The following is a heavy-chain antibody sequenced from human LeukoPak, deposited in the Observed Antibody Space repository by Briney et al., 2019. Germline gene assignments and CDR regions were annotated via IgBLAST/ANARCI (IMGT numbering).Heavy chain of an antibody. CDR3: ARVGYDYVWGSYRKLIPGYYYYYYMDV. Sequence: GGSLRLSCAASGFTFSSYGMHWVRQAPGKGLEWVAFISYDGSHKYYRDSVKGRFTISRDNSKNTLFLQMNSLRAEDTAVYYCARVGYDYVWGSYRKLIPGYYYYYYMDVWGKGTTVTISS. D-gene: IGHD3-16*02. V-gene: IGHV3-30*03. J-gene: IGHJ6*03. CDR2: ISYDGSHK. CDR1: GFTFSSYG.